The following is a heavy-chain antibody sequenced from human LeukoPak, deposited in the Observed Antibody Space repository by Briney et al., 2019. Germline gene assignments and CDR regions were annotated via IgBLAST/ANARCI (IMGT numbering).Heavy chain of an antibody. CDR1: GGSFSGYY. CDR3: ARAPPICTSTSCYPTYLAY. V-gene: IGHV4-34*01. CDR2: INHSGST. D-gene: IGHD2-2*01. J-gene: IGHJ4*02. Sequence: SETLSLTFAVYGGSFSGYYWSWIRQPPGKGLKGIGEINHSGSTNYNPSLKSRVTISVDTSKNQFSLKLSSVTAADTAVYYCARAPPICTSTSCYPTYLAYWGQGSLVTVYS.